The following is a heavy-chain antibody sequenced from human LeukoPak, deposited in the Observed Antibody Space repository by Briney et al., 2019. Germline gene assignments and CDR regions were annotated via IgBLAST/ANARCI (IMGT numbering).Heavy chain of an antibody. J-gene: IGHJ6*02. CDR1: GFTFSSYG. D-gene: IGHD3-3*01. CDR3: AKDPTIFGVVMSGTDV. CDR2: ISYDGSNK. V-gene: IGHV3-30*18. Sequence: PGRSLRLSCAASGFTFSSYGMHWVRQAPGKGLEWVAVISYDGSNKYYADSVKGRFTISRDNSKNTLYLQMNSLRAEDTAVYYCAKDPTIFGVVMSGTDVWGQGTTVTVSS.